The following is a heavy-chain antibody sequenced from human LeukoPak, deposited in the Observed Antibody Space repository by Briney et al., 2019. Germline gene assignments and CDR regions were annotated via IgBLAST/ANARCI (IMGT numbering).Heavy chain of an antibody. CDR1: GFTFSSYA. J-gene: IGHJ4*02. V-gene: IGHV3-64*01. CDR2: ISSNGGST. CDR3: ARDLGGYSYGPLGY. Sequence: GGSLRLSCAASGFTFSSYAMHWVCQAPGKGLEYVSAISSNGGSTYYANSVKGRFTISRDNSKNTLYLQMGSLRAEDMAVYYCARDLGGYSYGPLGYWGQGTLVTVSS. D-gene: IGHD5-18*01.